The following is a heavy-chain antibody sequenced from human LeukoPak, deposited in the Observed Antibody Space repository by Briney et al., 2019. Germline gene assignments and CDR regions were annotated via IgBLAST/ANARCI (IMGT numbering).Heavy chain of an antibody. CDR2: IPFDGTNK. CDR3: ARDIWFYDHSGYSDY. Sequence: LGGSLRLSCVGSGFTFSSYAVHWVRQAPGKGLEWLALIPFDGTNKFYADSVKGRFSISRDNSKNTLFLQMNSLRPEDTAVYYCARDIWFYDHSGYSDYWGQGTLVSVSS. V-gene: IGHV3-30-3*01. J-gene: IGHJ4*02. CDR1: GFTFSSYA. D-gene: IGHD3-22*01.